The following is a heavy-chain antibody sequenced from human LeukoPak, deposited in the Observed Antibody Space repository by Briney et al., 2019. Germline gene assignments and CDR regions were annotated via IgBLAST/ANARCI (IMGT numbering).Heavy chain of an antibody. J-gene: IGHJ4*02. CDR2: ISWNSGKI. CDR1: GFTFDDYA. Sequence: SLTLSCAPSGFTFDDYAMHWVRQAPGKGLEWVSDISWNSGKIGYGDSVKGRFTISRDHSENSLYLQMNSLRAEDTALYYCAKDLLATITSFDYCGQGNLVTVSS. V-gene: IGHV3-9*01. CDR3: AKDLLATITSFDY. D-gene: IGHD5-24*01.